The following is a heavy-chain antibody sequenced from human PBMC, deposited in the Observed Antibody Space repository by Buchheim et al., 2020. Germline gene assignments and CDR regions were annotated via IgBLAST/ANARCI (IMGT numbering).Heavy chain of an antibody. J-gene: IGHJ4*02. D-gene: IGHD2-15*01. CDR2: IYYSGIT. CDR1: GGSISSGGYS. Sequence: QVQLQESGPGLVKPSQTLSLTCAVSGGSISSGGYSWSWIRQPPGKGLDWIGYIYYSGITYYNPSPKSRANISLDTSKNQFSLKLSSVTAADTAVYYCARARSLYCSGGSCSTFDYWGQGTL. CDR3: ARARSLYCSGGSCSTFDY. V-gene: IGHV4-30-4*07.